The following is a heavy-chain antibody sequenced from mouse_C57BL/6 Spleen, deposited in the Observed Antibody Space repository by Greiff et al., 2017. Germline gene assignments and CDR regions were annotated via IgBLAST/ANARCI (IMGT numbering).Heavy chain of an antibody. D-gene: IGHD1-1*01. J-gene: IGHJ1*03. CDR2: IRNKANNHAT. CDR3: TRRGYYGSSYGWYFDV. Sequence: EVKVEESGGGLVQPGGSMKLSCAASGFTFSDAWMDWVRQSPEKGLEWVAEIRNKANNHATYYAESVKGRFTISRDDSKSSVYLQMNSLRAEDTGIYYCTRRGYYGSSYGWYFDVWGTGTTVTVSS. CDR1: GFTFSDAW. V-gene: IGHV6-6*01.